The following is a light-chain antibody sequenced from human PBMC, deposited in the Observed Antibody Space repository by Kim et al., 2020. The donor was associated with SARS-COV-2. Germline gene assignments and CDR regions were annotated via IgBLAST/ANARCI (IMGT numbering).Light chain of an antibody. CDR2: DVS. V-gene: IGLV2-14*03. J-gene: IGLJ3*02. Sequence: GQSLTISCTGTDSDVGDYNYVSWYQQHPGKAPKLMIYDVSQRPSGVANRFSGSKSGNTASLAISGLQAEDEAAYYCSSYTSSSTWVFGGGTRVTVL. CDR3: SSYTSSSTWV. CDR1: DSDVGDYNY.